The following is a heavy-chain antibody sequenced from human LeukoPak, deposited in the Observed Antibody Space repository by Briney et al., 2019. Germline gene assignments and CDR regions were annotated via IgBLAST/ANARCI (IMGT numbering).Heavy chain of an antibody. CDR1: GFTFSNFA. J-gene: IGHJ4*02. V-gene: IGHV3-23*01. D-gene: IGHD6-13*01. CDR3: AKRGSRDFDY. CDR2: VSGSGGST. Sequence: GGSLRLSCAASGFTFSNFAMSWVRQAPGKGLEWVSSVSGSGGSTYYADSVKGRFTISRDNSKNTLDLQMNSLRAEDTAVYYCAKRGSRDFDYWGQGTLVTVSS.